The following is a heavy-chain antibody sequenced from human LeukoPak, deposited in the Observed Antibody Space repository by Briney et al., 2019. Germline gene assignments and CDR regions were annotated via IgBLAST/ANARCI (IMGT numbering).Heavy chain of an antibody. D-gene: IGHD3-3*01. CDR3: ARGDGDFWSGEYYYVMDV. Sequence: ASVKVSCKASAYTFTSYYMHWVRQAPGQGLEWMGILNPSGGSTSYAQKFQGRVTMTRDTSTSTVYMELSSLRSEDTAVYYCARGDGDFWSGEYYYVMDVWGQGTTVTVSS. CDR2: LNPSGGST. J-gene: IGHJ6*02. CDR1: AYTFTSYY. V-gene: IGHV1-46*01.